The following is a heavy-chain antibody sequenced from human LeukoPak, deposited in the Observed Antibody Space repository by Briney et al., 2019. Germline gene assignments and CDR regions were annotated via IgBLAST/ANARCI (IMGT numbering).Heavy chain of an antibody. Sequence: PGGSLRLSCAASEFTFSIYSMNWVRQAPGKGLEWVSSISSSSSYIYYADSAKGRFTISRDNAKNSLYLQMNSLRAEDTAVYYCARRTYCGGDCYSVGAFDIWGQGTMVTVSS. CDR1: EFTFSIYS. CDR3: ARRTYCGGDCYSVGAFDI. V-gene: IGHV3-21*01. D-gene: IGHD2-21*02. CDR2: ISSSSSYI. J-gene: IGHJ3*02.